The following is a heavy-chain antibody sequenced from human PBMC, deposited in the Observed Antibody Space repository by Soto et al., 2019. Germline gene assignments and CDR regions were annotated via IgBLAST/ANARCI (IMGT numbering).Heavy chain of an antibody. CDR1: GFTFSSYA. D-gene: IGHD3-3*01. CDR3: AKAYYFWSGHYYYYGMDV. V-gene: IGHV3-23*01. CDR2: ISGSGGST. Sequence: LRLSCAASGFTFSSYAMSWVRQAPGKGLEWVSAISGSGGSTYYADSVKGRFTISRDNSKNTLYLQMNSLRAEDTAVYYCAKAYYFWSGHYYYYGMDVWGQGTTVTVSS. J-gene: IGHJ6*02.